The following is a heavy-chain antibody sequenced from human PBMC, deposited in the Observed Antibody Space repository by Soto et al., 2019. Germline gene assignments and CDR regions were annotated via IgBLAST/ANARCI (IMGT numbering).Heavy chain of an antibody. CDR1: VGTFSSYA. D-gene: IGHD5-18*01. CDR3: ARATNSYGYMDV. Sequence: QVQLVQSGAEVKKPGSSVKVSCKASVGTFSSYAISWVRQAPGQGLEWMGGIIPIFGTANYAQKFHGRVTITADESTSTAYMELSSLRSEDTDVYYCARATNSYGYMDVCGQGTTVTVSS. J-gene: IGHJ6*02. CDR2: IIPIFGTA. V-gene: IGHV1-69*12.